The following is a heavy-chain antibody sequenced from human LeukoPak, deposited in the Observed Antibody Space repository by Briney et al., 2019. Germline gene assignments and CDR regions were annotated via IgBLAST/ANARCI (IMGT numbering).Heavy chain of an antibody. CDR2: IYYSAST. J-gene: IGHJ4*02. CDR1: GGYVCSGSYY. Sequence: TVTLSLTCTVSGGYVCSGSYYWRWVRQPPGKVLERLGYIYYSASTNYNPSLKSRVSISVDTSTHQFSLKPSSVTAADTAVYYCARVQTTVTTYYFDYWGQGTLVTVST. V-gene: IGHV4-61*01. CDR3: ARVQTTVTTYYFDY. D-gene: IGHD4-17*01.